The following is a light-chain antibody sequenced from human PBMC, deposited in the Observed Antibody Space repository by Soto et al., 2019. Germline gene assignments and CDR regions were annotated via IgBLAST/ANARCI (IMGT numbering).Light chain of an antibody. CDR3: QLGYGTARA. CDR2: AAS. V-gene: IGKV1-39*01. Sequence: DIQMTQSPSSLSASVGDRVTITCRTSESISYYLHWYQQKPGKAPKLLIYAASSLQRGVPSRFSGRRSGTDFTLAISRQQPDDTATYYCQLGYGTARAFRQGTKVEIQ. J-gene: IGKJ1*01. CDR1: ESISYY.